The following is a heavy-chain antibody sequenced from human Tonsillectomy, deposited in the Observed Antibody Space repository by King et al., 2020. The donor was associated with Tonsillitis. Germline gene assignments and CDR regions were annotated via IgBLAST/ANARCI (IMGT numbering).Heavy chain of an antibody. CDR2: ISAYNGNT. J-gene: IGHJ6*02. D-gene: IGHD3-9*01. CDR1: GYTFTSYG. V-gene: IGHV1-18*04. Sequence: QLVQSGAEVKKPGASVKVSCKASGYTFTSYGISWVRQAPGQGLEWMGWISAYNGNTNYAQKLQGRVTMTTDTSTSTAYMELRSLRSDDTAVYYCARPLPKLLYFDWSSYYYGMDVWGQGTTVTVSS. CDR3: ARPLPKLLYFDWSSYYYGMDV.